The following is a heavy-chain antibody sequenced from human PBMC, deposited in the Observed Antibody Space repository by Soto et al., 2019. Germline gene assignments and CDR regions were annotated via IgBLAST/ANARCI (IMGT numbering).Heavy chain of an antibody. CDR3: ARVYPSATRYGYVGNNWFDP. Sequence: QVQLVQSGAEVKKPGASVKVSCKASGYTFTSYYMHWVRQAPGQGLEWMGIINPSGGSTSYAQKFQGRGTRTRDKCTSTVYMEMSSLRSEETAVYYCARVYPSATRYGYVGNNWFDPWGQGTLVTVSS. CDR2: INPSGGST. V-gene: IGHV1-46*03. D-gene: IGHD5-18*01. J-gene: IGHJ5*02. CDR1: GYTFTSYY.